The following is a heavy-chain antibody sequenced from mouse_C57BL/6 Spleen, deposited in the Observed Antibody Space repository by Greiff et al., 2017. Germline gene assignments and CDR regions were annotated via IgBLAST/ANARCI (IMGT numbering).Heavy chain of an antibody. J-gene: IGHJ4*01. CDR3: ARWGDY. CDR1: GYAFSSSW. CDR2: IYPGDGDT. Sequence: VKLMESGPELVKPGASVKISCKASGYAFSSSWMNWVKQRPGKGLEWIGRIYPGDGDTNYNGKFKGKATLTADKSSSTAYMQLSSLPSEDSAVYFCARWGDYWGQGTSVTVSS. V-gene: IGHV1-82*01.